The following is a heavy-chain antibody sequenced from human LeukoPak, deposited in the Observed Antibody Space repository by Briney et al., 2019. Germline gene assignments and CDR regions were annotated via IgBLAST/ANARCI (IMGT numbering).Heavy chain of an antibody. Sequence: GGSLRLSCAASGFTFDDYAMHWVRQAPGKGLEWVSGISWNSGSIGYADSVKGRFTISRDNAKNSLYLQMNSLRAEDTALYYCAKDLGREGGYYFDAFDIWGQGTMVTVSS. D-gene: IGHD3-22*01. CDR1: GFTFDDYA. J-gene: IGHJ3*02. CDR2: ISWNSGSI. CDR3: AKDLGREGGYYFDAFDI. V-gene: IGHV3-9*01.